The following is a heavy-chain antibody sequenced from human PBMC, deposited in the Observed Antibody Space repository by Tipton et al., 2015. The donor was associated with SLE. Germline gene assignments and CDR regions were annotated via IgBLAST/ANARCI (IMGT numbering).Heavy chain of an antibody. D-gene: IGHD3-16*01. CDR1: GGSISSGGYY. V-gene: IGHV4-31*03. CDR2: IYYSGST. CDR3: ARDRYFGDYYYMDV. J-gene: IGHJ6*03. Sequence: TLSLTCTVSGGSISSGGYYWSWIRQHPGKGLEWIGYIYYSGSTYYNPSLKSRVTISVDTSKNQFSLKLSSVTAADTAGYYCARDRYFGDYYYMDVWGQGTLVTVSS.